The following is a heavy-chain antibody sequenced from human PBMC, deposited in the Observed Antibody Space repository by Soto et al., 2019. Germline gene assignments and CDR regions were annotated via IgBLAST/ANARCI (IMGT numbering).Heavy chain of an antibody. CDR2: SDYSGST. V-gene: IGHV4-31*02. D-gene: IGHD2-21*02. CDR3: AMGTRVVTTGY. Sequence: QVQLQESGPGLVKPSQTLSLTCSVSGGSIRSGGYYWSWVRQHPGKGLERIGYSDYSGSTYYHPSLRSRITISADTSKNHFSLRLSFMTAADTAVYYCAMGTRVVTTGYWGQGNLVIVSS. J-gene: IGHJ4*02. CDR1: GGSIRSGGYY.